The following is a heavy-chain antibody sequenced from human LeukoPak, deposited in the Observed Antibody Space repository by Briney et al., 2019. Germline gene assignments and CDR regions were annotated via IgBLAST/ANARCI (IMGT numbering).Heavy chain of an antibody. CDR2: ISSSSYT. CDR3: ARVGRMRIAVAGARAFDI. J-gene: IGHJ3*02. D-gene: IGHD6-19*01. Sequence: PGGSLRLSCAASGFTFSDYYMSWIRQAPGKGLEWVSYISSSSYTNYADSVKGRLTISRDNAKNSLYLQMNSLRAEDTAVYYCARVGRMRIAVAGARAFDIWGQGTMVTVSS. CDR1: GFTFSDYY. V-gene: IGHV3-11*06.